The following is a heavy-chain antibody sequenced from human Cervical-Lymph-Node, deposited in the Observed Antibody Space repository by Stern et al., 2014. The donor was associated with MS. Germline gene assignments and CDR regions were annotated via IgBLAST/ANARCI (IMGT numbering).Heavy chain of an antibody. CDR1: GFKFSIYW. CDR2: IYPGDSET. CDR3: ARQTTAWASDV. D-gene: IGHD1-14*01. V-gene: IGHV5-51*01. Sequence: EVQLVQSGAELIRPGESLKISCKGSGFKFSIYWIAWVRQMPWKGLEWMGIIYPGDSETRSRPSFQGQFPMSADKSTSTAYLQWSSLNASDTAMYFCARQTTAWASDVWGQGTLVTVSS. J-gene: IGHJ4*02.